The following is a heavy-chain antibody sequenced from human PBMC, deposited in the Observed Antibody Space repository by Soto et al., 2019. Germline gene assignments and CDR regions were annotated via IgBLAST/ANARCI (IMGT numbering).Heavy chain of an antibody. CDR3: ARGNVVAIDY. D-gene: IGHD2-21*01. V-gene: IGHV4-30-2*01. J-gene: IGHJ4*02. CDR1: GGSISSGGYS. Sequence: SETLSLTCAVSGGSISSGGYSWSWIRQPPGKGLEWIGYIYHSGSSYYNPSLKSRVTISVDRSKNQFSLKLSSVTAADTAVYYCARGNVVAIDYWGQGTLVTVSS. CDR2: IYHSGSS.